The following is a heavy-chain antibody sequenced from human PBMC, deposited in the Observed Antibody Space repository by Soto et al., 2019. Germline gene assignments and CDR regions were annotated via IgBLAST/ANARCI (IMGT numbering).Heavy chain of an antibody. CDR1: GGSIRNVY. Sequence: SETLSLTCTVSGGSIRNVYWSWIRQAPGKGLEWIGFIFHSGNAKYNPHLKSRGTISVDTSKNQFPLSLDFVTAADTAVYFCARPYAPTLPFDSWGQGTLVTVSS. CDR2: IFHSGNA. D-gene: IGHD2-2*01. V-gene: IGHV4-59*01. J-gene: IGHJ4*01. CDR3: ARPYAPTLPFDS.